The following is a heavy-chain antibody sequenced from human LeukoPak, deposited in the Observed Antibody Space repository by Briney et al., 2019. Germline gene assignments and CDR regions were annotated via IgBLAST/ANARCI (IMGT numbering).Heavy chain of an antibody. D-gene: IGHD3-22*01. V-gene: IGHV1-46*01. CDR2: INPNDGST. Sequence: ASVKVSCKASGYTFTDYYMHWVRQAPGQGLEWMGIINPNDGSTNYARRFQGRVTMTRDRSTSTVYMELSSLRSEDTAVYYYARGTQIDSSVYYAGHFDYWGQGTLVTVSS. CDR1: GYTFTDYY. CDR3: ARGTQIDSSVYYAGHFDY. J-gene: IGHJ4*02.